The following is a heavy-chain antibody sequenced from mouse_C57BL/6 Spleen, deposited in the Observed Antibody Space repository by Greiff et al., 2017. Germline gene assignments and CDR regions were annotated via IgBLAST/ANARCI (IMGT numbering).Heavy chain of an antibody. D-gene: IGHD3-2*01. V-gene: IGHV1-50*01. CDR1: GYTFTSYW. CDR3: ARSTGYYVGY. CDR2: IDPSDSYT. J-gene: IGHJ2*01. Sequence: QVQLQQPGAELVKPGASVKLSCKASGYTFTSYWMQWVKQRPGQGLEWIGEIDPSDSYTNYNQKFKGKATLTVDTSSSTAYMQLSSLTSEDSAVYNCARSTGYYVGYWGQGTTLTVSS.